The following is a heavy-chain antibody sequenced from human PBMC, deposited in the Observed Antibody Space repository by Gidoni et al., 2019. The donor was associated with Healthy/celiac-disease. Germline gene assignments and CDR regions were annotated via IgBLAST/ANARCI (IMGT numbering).Heavy chain of an antibody. J-gene: IGHJ4*02. Sequence: EVQLLESGGGLVQPGGSLRLSGEASGFTFSSYAMRWVRQAPGKGLDWVSAISGSGGSTYYADSVKGRFTISRDNSKNTLYLQMNSLRAEDTAVYYCAKGGTGTTEFDYWGQGTLVTFSS. V-gene: IGHV3-23*01. CDR3: AKGGTGTTEFDY. CDR1: GFTFSSYA. CDR2: ISGSGGST. D-gene: IGHD1-1*01.